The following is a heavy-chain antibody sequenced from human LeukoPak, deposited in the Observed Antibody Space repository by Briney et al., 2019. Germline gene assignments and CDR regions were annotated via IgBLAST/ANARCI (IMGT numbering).Heavy chain of an antibody. Sequence: PSETLSLTCTVSGGSVSSDSYYWSWIRQPPGKGLEWIGYIYDSGSTNYNPSLKSRTTISLDTSKNQFSLKLSSVTAADTAMYYCARGQRGLPYWGQGTLVTVSS. CDR1: GGSVSSDSYY. CDR3: ARGQRGLPY. J-gene: IGHJ4*02. CDR2: IYDSGST. V-gene: IGHV4-61*01. D-gene: IGHD3/OR15-3a*01.